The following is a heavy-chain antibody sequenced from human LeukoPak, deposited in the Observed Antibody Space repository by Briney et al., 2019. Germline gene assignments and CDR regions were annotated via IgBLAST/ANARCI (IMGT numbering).Heavy chain of an antibody. Sequence: PGRSLRLSCAASGFTFDDYAMSWVRQAPGKGLEWVSAISGRGGSTYYADSVKGRFTISRDNSKNTLYLQMNSLRAEDTAVYYCAKDPVAGDYYYYGMDVWGQGTTVTVSS. J-gene: IGHJ6*02. CDR1: GFTFDDYA. D-gene: IGHD6-19*01. CDR3: AKDPVAGDYYYYGMDV. V-gene: IGHV3-23*01. CDR2: ISGRGGST.